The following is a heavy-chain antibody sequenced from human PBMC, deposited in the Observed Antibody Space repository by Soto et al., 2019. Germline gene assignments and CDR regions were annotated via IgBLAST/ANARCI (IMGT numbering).Heavy chain of an antibody. CDR1: GYTFIDYF. CDR3: ARGTRCD. Sequence: QVQLVQSGAEVKKPGASVKVSCKASGYTFIDYFIHWVRQAPGQGLEWMAMINPSDHYTRYAQKFQGRVTLTTDTCTSTVYMDLSNLRSDDTAFDFCARGTRCDWGQGTLVAVSS. V-gene: IGHV1-46*01. CDR2: INPSDHYT. J-gene: IGHJ1*01.